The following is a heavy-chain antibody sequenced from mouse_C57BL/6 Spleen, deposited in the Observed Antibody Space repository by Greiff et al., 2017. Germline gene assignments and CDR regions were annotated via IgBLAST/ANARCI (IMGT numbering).Heavy chain of an antibody. Sequence: EVQLQESGGGLVKPGGSLKLSCAASGFTFSDYGMHWVRQAPEKGLEWVAYISSGSSTIYYADTVKGRFTISRDNAKNTLFLQMTSLRSEDTAMYYCARMVAPYAMDYWGQGTSVTVSS. CDR3: ARMVAPYAMDY. J-gene: IGHJ4*01. CDR2: ISSGSSTI. CDR1: GFTFSDYG. D-gene: IGHD1-1*02. V-gene: IGHV5-17*01.